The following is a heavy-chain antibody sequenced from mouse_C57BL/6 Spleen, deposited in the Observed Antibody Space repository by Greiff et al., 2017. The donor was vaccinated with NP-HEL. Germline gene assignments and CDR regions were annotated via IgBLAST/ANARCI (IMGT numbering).Heavy chain of an antibody. CDR3: ARRYQWYFDV. Sequence: QVQLQQPGAELVRPGTSVKLSCKASGYTFTSYWMHWVKQRPGQGLEWIGVIDPSDSYPNYNQKFKGKATLTVDTSSSTAYMQLSSLTSEDSAVYYCARRYQWYFDVWGTGTTVTVSS. J-gene: IGHJ1*03. CDR1: GYTFTSYW. CDR2: IDPSDSYP. V-gene: IGHV1-59*01.